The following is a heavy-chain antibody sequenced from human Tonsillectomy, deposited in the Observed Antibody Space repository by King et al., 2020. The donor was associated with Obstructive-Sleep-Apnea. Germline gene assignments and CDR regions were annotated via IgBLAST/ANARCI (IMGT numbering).Heavy chain of an antibody. CDR3: ARDTKIRGGYYGGDEYFHH. J-gene: IGHJ1*01. V-gene: IGHV3-30*04. CDR2: CSYDGSNK. CDR1: GFTFSNYA. Sequence: QLVQSGGGVVQPGRSLRHSFAASGFTFSNYARHWVRQAPGRGLEGVALCSYDGSNKFYGASVKGRFTISRDNSKNGRYLQMHRLRAEETAVYYCARDTKIRGGYYGGDEYFHHWGQGTLVSVSS. D-gene: IGHD3-22*01.